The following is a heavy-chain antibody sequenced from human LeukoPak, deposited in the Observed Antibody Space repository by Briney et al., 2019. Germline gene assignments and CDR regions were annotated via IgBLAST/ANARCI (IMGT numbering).Heavy chain of an antibody. CDR2: IYTSGST. Sequence: SETLSLTCTVSGGSISSYYWSWIRQPAGKGLEWIGRIYTSGSTNYDPSLKSRVTMSVDTSKNQFSLKLSSVTAADTAVYYCARDGVGGYCSSTSCPSLSWFDPWGQGTLVTVSS. J-gene: IGHJ5*02. CDR1: GGSISSYY. CDR3: ARDGVGGYCSSTSCPSLSWFDP. D-gene: IGHD2-2*01. V-gene: IGHV4-4*07.